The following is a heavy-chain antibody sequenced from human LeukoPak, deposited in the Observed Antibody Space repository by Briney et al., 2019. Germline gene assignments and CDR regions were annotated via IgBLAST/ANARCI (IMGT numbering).Heavy chain of an antibody. J-gene: IGHJ4*02. V-gene: IGHV3-48*03. CDR2: ISSSGSTI. CDR3: ASSASGYSSGWSLDY. Sequence: PGGSLRLSCAASGFTFSSYEMNWVRQAPGKGLEWVSYISSSGSTIYYADSVKGRFTISRDNAKNSLYLQMNSLRAEDTAVYYCASSASGYSSGWSLDYWGQGTLVTVSS. CDR1: GFTFSSYE. D-gene: IGHD6-19*01.